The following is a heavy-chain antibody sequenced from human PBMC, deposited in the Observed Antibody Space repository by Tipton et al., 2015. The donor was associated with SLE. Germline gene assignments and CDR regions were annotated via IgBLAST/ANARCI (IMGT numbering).Heavy chain of an antibody. D-gene: IGHD1-26*01. Sequence: TLSLTCTVSGGSFSSGGYSWSWIRQPPGKGLEWIGYIFQSGSTYYNPSLKSRATISVDTSKNQFSLHLSSVTAADTAVYFCARRGVGHYFDYWGQGALITVSS. CDR2: IFQSGST. CDR1: GGSFSSGGYS. V-gene: IGHV4-30-2*01. CDR3: ARRGVGHYFDY. J-gene: IGHJ4*02.